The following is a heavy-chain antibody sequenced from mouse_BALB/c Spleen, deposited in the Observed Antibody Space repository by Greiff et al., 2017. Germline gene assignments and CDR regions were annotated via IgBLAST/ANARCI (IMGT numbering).Heavy chain of an antibody. J-gene: IGHJ2*01. CDR2: IDPENGDT. V-gene: IGHV14-4*02. CDR3: NAWGGNYFPFDY. CDR1: GFNIKDYY. D-gene: IGHD2-1*01. Sequence: ELVRSGASVKLSCTASGFNIKDYYMHWVKQRPEQGLEWIGWIDPENGDTEYAPKFQGKATMTADTSSNTAYLQLSSLTSEDTAVYYCNAWGGNYFPFDYWGQGTTLTVSS.